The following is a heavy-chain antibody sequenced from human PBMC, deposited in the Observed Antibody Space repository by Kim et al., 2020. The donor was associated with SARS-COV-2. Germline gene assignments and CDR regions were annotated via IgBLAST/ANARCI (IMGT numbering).Heavy chain of an antibody. J-gene: IGHJ4*02. CDR3: ATLGARTLSGLYENIPHYPFDY. D-gene: IGHD3-16*01. CDR2: IYYSGST. Sequence: SETLSLTCSVSGGSITSSSYYWGWIRQPPGKGLAWIGNIYYSGSTYYNPSLNSRVTISVDRSKTKFSLKLSSVTAADTALYYCATLGARTLSGLYENIPHYPFDYWGQGDLVTVSS. V-gene: IGHV4-39*07. CDR1: GGSITSSSYY.